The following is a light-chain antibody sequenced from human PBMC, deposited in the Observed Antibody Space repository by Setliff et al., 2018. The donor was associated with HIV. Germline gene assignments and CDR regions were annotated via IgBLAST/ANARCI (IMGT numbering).Light chain of an antibody. CDR1: RSDVGGYDY. J-gene: IGLJ1*01. V-gene: IGLV2-8*01. CDR3: SSYAGSTNV. Sequence: LTQPPSASESPGQSVTISCTGTRSDVGGYDYVSWYQQLPGKAPKLMIYEVSQRPSGVPDRFTGSKSGNTATLTVSGLQPEDEADYYCSSYAGSTNVFGTGTKGTVL. CDR2: EVS.